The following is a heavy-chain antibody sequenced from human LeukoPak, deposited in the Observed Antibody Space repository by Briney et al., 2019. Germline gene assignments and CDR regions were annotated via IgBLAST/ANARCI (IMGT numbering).Heavy chain of an antibody. Sequence: SETLSLTCTVSGGSISSYYWSWIRQPSGKGLEWIGYIYYSGSTNYNPSLKSRVTISVDTSKNQFSLKLSSVTAADTAVYYCARGYYDFWSGYYYYFDYWGQGTLVTVSS. J-gene: IGHJ4*02. V-gene: IGHV4-59*01. CDR3: ARGYYDFWSGYYYYFDY. D-gene: IGHD3-3*01. CDR2: IYYSGST. CDR1: GGSISSYY.